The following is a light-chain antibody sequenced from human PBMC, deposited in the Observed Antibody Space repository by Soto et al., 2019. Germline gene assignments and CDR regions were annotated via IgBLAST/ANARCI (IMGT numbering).Light chain of an antibody. Sequence: QSVLTQPASVSGSPGQSITIPCTGTSSDIGGYDHVSWYQQHPGKAPKLMVYDVSNRPSGVSDRFSVSKSANTASLTISGLQAEDEADYYCNSYTTSSSLYVFGTGTKLTVL. CDR3: NSYTTSSSLYV. CDR1: SSDIGGYDH. J-gene: IGLJ1*01. CDR2: DVS. V-gene: IGLV2-14*01.